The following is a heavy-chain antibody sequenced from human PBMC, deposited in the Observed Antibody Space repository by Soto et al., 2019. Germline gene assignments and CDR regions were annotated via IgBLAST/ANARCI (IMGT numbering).Heavy chain of an antibody. Sequence: QVQLQESGPGLVKPSETLSLICSVSGGSISGYYWSWIRQPPGKGLEWIGYIYYSGSTNYNPSLKSRVTVSVDTSKNQFSLKLSSMTAADTALYCCARGPGTRGYDYWGQGTLVTVSS. CDR1: GGSISGYY. CDR2: IYYSGST. J-gene: IGHJ4*02. D-gene: IGHD3-10*01. V-gene: IGHV4-59*01. CDR3: ARGPGTRGYDY.